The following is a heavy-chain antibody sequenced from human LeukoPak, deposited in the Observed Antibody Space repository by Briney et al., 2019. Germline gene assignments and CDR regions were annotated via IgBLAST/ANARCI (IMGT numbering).Heavy chain of an antibody. CDR2: ISGSGGDT. Sequence: GGSLRLSCAASGFTFSTYAMSWVRQAPGKGLEWVSAISGSGGDTYYADSVKGRFTISRGNSKDTLYLQMHSLRAEDTAIYYCARSPYVGDHYGPSAWGQGALVTVSS. CDR3: ARSPYVGDHYGPSA. V-gene: IGHV3-23*01. CDR1: GFTFSTYA. J-gene: IGHJ5*02. D-gene: IGHD3-10*01.